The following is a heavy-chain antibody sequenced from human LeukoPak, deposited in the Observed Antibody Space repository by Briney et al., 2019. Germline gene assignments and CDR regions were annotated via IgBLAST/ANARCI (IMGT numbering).Heavy chain of an antibody. D-gene: IGHD3-3*01. Sequence: GGSLRLSCAASGFTFSTYWMHWVRHAPGKGLVWVSRISSDGSITSYADSVKGRFTISRDNSKNTLYLQMNSLRAEDTAVYYCAKETDFWSAMDVWGKGTTVTVSS. CDR2: ISSDGSIT. J-gene: IGHJ6*04. V-gene: IGHV3-74*01. CDR1: GFTFSTYW. CDR3: AKETDFWSAMDV.